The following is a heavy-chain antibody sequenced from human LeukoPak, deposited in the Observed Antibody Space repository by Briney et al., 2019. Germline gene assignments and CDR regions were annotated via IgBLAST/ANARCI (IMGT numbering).Heavy chain of an antibody. CDR2: IYYSGST. V-gene: IGHV4-39*01. Sequence: SETLSLTCTVSGGSISSSSYYWGWIRQPPGKGLEWIGSIYYSGSTYCNPSLKSRVTISVDTSKNQFSLKLSSVTAADTAVYYCARARARYYYDSSGYYPEPYYFDYWGQGTLVTVSS. J-gene: IGHJ4*02. D-gene: IGHD3-22*01. CDR1: GGSISSSSYY. CDR3: ARARARYYYDSSGYYPEPYYFDY.